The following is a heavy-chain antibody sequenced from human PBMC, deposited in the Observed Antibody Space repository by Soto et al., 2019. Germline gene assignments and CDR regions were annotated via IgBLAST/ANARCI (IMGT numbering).Heavy chain of an antibody. CDR2: ISVGGDRK. CDR1: GFSVSSYS. CDR3: SRWDGYGDY. Sequence: RGSLGLSCAASGFSVSSYSMTWVRQAPGKGLEYVSGISVGGDRKFYADSVKGRFTVSRDNSKNILYLQMDSMRVDDTAIYYCSRWDGYGDYWGQGTLVTVYS. D-gene: IGHD3-16*01. V-gene: IGHV3-23*01. J-gene: IGHJ4*02.